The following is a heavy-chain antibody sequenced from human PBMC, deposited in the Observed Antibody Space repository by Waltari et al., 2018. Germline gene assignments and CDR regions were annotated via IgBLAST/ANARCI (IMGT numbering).Heavy chain of an antibody. CDR2: IKEDGSEN. J-gene: IGHJ4*02. D-gene: IGHD3-16*01. CDR1: GFTFSHYW. Sequence: EVQLVESGGGLVQPGGSLSLSGVASGFTFSHYWITWVRQAPGQGLEWVASIKEDGSENHYVDSLKGRFTISRDNAENSVNLQMNSLRAEDTAVYYCTRDPLRRYDYWGQGTLVTVSS. V-gene: IGHV3-7*01. CDR3: TRDPLRRYDY.